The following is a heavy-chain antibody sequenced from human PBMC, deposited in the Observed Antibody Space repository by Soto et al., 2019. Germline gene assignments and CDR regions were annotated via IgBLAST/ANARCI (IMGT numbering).Heavy chain of an antibody. V-gene: IGHV4-59*01. J-gene: IGHJ5*02. CDR1: GGSITTYY. Sequence: ECLSLGGSGSGGSITTYYGSWIRQPPGKGLEWIGSISYSGSTKYNPSLESRVMISLDTSKNQFSLRLTSVTAADTALYYCARDWDSSGLFDPWGQGALVTVYS. CDR2: ISYSGST. D-gene: IGHD3-10*01. CDR3: ARDWDSSGLFDP.